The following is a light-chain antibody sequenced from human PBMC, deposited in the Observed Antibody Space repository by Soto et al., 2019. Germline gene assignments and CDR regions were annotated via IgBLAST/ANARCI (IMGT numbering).Light chain of an antibody. CDR1: QGINSH. J-gene: IGKJ5*01. CDR2: AAS. CDR3: QLLNSYPIP. V-gene: IGKV1-9*01. Sequence: DLQSTQSPSFLTASVGDRVTITCRASQGINSHLAWYQQGPGKAPKLMIYAASTLQSGVQSRFSGSGSGTDFTLTIRSLQPEDFATYYCQLLNSYPIPVGQGTRLEIK.